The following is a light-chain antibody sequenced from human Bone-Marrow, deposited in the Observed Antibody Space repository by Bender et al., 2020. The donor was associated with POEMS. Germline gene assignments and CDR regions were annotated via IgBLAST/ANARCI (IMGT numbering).Light chain of an antibody. V-gene: IGLV2-14*03. Sequence: QSALTQPASVSGSPGQSITISCTGSSSDIGAYNYVSWYQHHPGEAPKLLIYDVTNRPSGVSNRFSGSKSGNTASLTISGLQAEDEADYYCSSYTGSSTLSYVFGTGTKVTVL. CDR1: SSDIGAYNY. J-gene: IGLJ1*01. CDR2: DVT. CDR3: SSYTGSSTLSYV.